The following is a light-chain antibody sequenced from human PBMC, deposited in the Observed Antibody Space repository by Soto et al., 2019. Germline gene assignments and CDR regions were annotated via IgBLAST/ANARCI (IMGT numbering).Light chain of an antibody. Sequence: EIVLTQCPGTLSLSPGERATLSCRASQTVSSSYLAWYQQKPGQAPRLLISGASNRATGTPDRFSGSGSGTDFTLTISRLEPEDFAVYYCQQYGSSPLTFGGGTKVDIK. CDR1: QTVSSSY. CDR2: GAS. V-gene: IGKV3-20*01. CDR3: QQYGSSPLT. J-gene: IGKJ4*01.